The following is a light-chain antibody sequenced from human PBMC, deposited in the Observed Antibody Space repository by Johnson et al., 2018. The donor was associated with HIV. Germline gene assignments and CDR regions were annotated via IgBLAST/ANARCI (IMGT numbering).Light chain of an antibody. CDR2: DNY. J-gene: IGLJ1*01. V-gene: IGLV1-51*01. CDR1: SSNIGNNY. Sequence: QSVLTQPPSVSAAPGQKVTISCSGSSSNIGNNYVSWYQQLPGTAPKLLIYDNYKRPSGIPDRFSGSKSGTSATLGITGLQTGDEADYYCGTWDSSLSVDVFGTGTKVTVL. CDR3: GTWDSSLSVDV.